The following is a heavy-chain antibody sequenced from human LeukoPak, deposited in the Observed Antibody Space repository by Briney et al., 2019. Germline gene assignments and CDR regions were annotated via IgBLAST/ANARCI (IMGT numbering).Heavy chain of an antibody. V-gene: IGHV4-59*01. CDR1: GDSISSYY. D-gene: IGHD2-15*01. CDR2: IYYSGST. CDR3: AREGYCTGGTCHWYAFDI. Sequence: KPSETLSLTCTVSGDSISSYYWSWIRQPPGKGLEWIGYIYYSGSTTYNPSLKSRVTISVDTSKNQFSLKLNSVTAADTAVYYCAREGYCTGGTCHWYAFDIWGQGTMVTVSS. J-gene: IGHJ3*02.